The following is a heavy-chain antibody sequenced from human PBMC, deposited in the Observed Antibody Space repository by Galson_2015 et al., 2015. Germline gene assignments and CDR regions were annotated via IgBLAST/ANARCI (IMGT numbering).Heavy chain of an antibody. J-gene: IGHJ4*02. Sequence: SVKVSCKASGYTFSSNYLHWVRQAPGQGLEWMGIINPGGAGTTNAQKFQGRVTMTRDKTTITVYMELSSLRSEDTAVYYCARDLRTLIVVATFDYWGQSTLLTVSS. CDR2: INPGGAGT. D-gene: IGHD1-26*01. CDR3: ARDLRTLIVVATFDY. V-gene: IGHV1-46*01. CDR1: GYTFSSNY.